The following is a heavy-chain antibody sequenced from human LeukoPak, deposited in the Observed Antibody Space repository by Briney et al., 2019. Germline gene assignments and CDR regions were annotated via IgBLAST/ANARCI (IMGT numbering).Heavy chain of an antibody. D-gene: IGHD6-6*01. J-gene: IGHJ6*02. CDR1: GGSISSYY. V-gene: IGHV4-59*08. CDR2: IYYSGST. CDR3: ARRSSYYYYGMDA. Sequence: SETLSLTCAVSGGSISSYYWSWIRQPPGKGLEWIGYIYYSGSTNYNPSLKSRVTISVDTSKNQFSLKLSSVTAADTAVYYCARRSSYYYYGMDAWGQGTTVTVSS.